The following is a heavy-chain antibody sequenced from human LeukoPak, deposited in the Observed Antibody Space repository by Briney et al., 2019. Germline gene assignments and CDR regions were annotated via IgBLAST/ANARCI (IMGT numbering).Heavy chain of an antibody. CDR2: IYYSGST. J-gene: IGHJ2*01. V-gene: IGHV4-39*07. CDR3: ARAEGVVTWSWYFDL. Sequence: SETLSLTCTVSGGSISSSSYYWGWIRQPPGEGLEWIGSIYYSGSTYYNPSLKSRVTISVDTSKNQFSLKLSSVTAADTAVYYCARAEGVVTWSWYFDLWGRGTLVTVSS. CDR1: GGSISSSSYY. D-gene: IGHD4-23*01.